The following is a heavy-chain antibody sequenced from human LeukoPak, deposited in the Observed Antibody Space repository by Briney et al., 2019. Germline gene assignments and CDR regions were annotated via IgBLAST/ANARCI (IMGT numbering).Heavy chain of an antibody. D-gene: IGHD3-10*01. V-gene: IGHV3-23*01. Sequence: PGGSLRLSCAISGFTFSSYAMSWVRQAPGKGLEWVSAISGSGGSTYYADSVKGRFTISRDDSKNTLYLQMNSMRAEAPAVYYCERGVTIPFFDYWGQGTLVTVSS. CDR3: ERGVTIPFFDY. CDR1: GFTFSSYA. CDR2: ISGSGGST. J-gene: IGHJ4*02.